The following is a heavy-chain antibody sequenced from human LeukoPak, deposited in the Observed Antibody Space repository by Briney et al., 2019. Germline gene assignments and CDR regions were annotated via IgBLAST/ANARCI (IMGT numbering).Heavy chain of an antibody. D-gene: IGHD4-17*01. CDR1: GGSISSGGYY. V-gene: IGHV4-31*03. J-gene: IGHJ5*02. Sequence: TPSQTLSLTCTVPGGSISSGGYYWSWIRQHPGKGLEWIGYIYYSGSTYYNPSLKSRVTISVDTSKNQFSLKLSSVTAADTAVYYCARDQIMTTGNWFDPWGQGTLVTVSS. CDR2: IYYSGST. CDR3: ARDQIMTTGNWFDP.